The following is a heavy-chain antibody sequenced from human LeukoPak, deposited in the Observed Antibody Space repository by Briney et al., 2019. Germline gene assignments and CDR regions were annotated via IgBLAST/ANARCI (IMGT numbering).Heavy chain of an antibody. CDR3: ARERKYYDFWSGYYSGSPLDY. J-gene: IGHJ4*02. CDR2: IWYDGRNN. D-gene: IGHD3-3*01. V-gene: IGHV3-33*01. CDR1: GFTFSSYG. Sequence: GGSLRLSCAASGFTFSSYGMHWVRQAPGKGLEWVAVIWYDGRNNYYADSVKGRFTISRDNSKNTLYLQMNSLRAEDTAVYYCARERKYYDFWSGYYSGSPLDYWGQGTLVTVSS.